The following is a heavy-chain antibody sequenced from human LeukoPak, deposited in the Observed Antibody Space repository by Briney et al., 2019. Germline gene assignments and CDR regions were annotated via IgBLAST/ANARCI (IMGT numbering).Heavy chain of an antibody. CDR1: GDSVSIYY. J-gene: IGHJ6*02. CDR2: IYYSGST. Sequence: ETPSLTCTVSGDSVSIYYWSWIRQPPGKGLEWIGYIYYSGSTNYNPSLKSRVTISVDTSKNQFSLKLSSVTAADTAVYYCARALGPPSYGVDYYYYGMDVWGQGTTVTVSS. D-gene: IGHD5-18*01. V-gene: IGHV4-59*02. CDR3: ARALGPPSYGVDYYYYGMDV.